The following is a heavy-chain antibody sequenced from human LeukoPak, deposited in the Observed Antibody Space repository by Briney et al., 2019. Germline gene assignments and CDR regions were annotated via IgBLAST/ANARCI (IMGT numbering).Heavy chain of an antibody. CDR1: GGSISSGGYY. CDR2: INHSGST. D-gene: IGHD6-6*01. J-gene: IGHJ4*02. Sequence: SETLSLTCAVSGGSISSGGYYWSWIRQPPGKGLEWIGEINHSGSTNYNPSLKSRVTISVDTSKNQFSLKLSSVTAADTAVYYCARGSSFSAKYYFDYWGQGTLVTVSS. CDR3: ARGSSFSAKYYFDY. V-gene: IGHV4-34*01.